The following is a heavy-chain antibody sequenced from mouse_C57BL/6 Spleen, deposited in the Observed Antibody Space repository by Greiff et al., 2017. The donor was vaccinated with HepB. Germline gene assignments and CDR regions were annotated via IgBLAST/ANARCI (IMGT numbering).Heavy chain of an antibody. CDR1: GYTFTDYE. Sequence: QVQLQQSGAELVRPGASVTLSCKASGYTFTDYEMHWVKQTPVHGLEWIGAIDPETGGTAYNQKFKGKAILTADKSSSTAYMELRSLTSEDSAVYYCTRGYGSIYYFDYWGQGTTLTVAS. CDR2: IDPETGGT. D-gene: IGHD1-1*01. J-gene: IGHJ2*01. CDR3: TRGYGSIYYFDY. V-gene: IGHV1-15*01.